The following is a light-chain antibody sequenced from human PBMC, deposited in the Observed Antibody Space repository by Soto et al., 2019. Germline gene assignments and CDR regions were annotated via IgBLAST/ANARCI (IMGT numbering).Light chain of an antibody. CDR3: QSYDNSLGGYVL. CDR2: GNS. CDR1: SSNIGAGYD. V-gene: IGLV1-40*01. Sequence: QAVVTQPPSVSGAPGQRVTISCTGGSSNIGAGYDVHWYQQLPGTAPKLLIYGNSNRPSGVPDRFSGSKSGTSASLAITGLQAEDEAGYYCQSYDNSLGGYVLFGGGTKVTVL. J-gene: IGLJ2*01.